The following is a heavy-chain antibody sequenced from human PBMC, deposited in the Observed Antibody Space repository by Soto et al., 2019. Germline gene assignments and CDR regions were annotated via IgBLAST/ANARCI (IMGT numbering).Heavy chain of an antibody. CDR2: IYYRGRT. V-gene: IGHV4-30-4*01. D-gene: IGHD4-17*01. Sequence: QVQLQESGPGLVKPSQTLSLTCTVSGGSISSGDYYWSWIRQPPGKGMEWIGYIYYRGRTYYNPSLKGRVTISVDTSKNQFSLKLRSVTAADTAVYYCARARRLTVTIYQGDFDYWGQGTLVTVSS. CDR1: GGSISSGDYY. J-gene: IGHJ4*02. CDR3: ARARRLTVTIYQGDFDY.